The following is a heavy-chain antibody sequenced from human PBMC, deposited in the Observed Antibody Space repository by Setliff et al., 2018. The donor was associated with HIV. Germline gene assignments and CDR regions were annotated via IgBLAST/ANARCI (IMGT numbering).Heavy chain of an antibody. D-gene: IGHD4-4*01. J-gene: IGHJ3*02. Sequence: WETLSLTCAVYGGSFSGYYWTWIRQCPGKGLEWIGEINQSGITNYNPSLKSRLTISVDTSKNQFSLRLTSVTAADTAIYFCARGQTTTTLSTLRGRAFDIWGQGTMVTVSS. CDR1: GGSFSGYY. V-gene: IGHV4-34*01. CDR3: ARGQTTTTLSTLRGRAFDI. CDR2: INQSGIT.